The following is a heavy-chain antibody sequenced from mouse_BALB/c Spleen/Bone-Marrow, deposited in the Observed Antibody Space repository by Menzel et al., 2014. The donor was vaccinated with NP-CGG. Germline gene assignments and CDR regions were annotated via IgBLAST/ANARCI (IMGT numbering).Heavy chain of an antibody. CDR3: ARWEYYAMDY. V-gene: IGHV14-3*02. Sequence: KQSGAELVKPGASVKLSCTASGFNIKDTYMHWVKQRPEQGLEWIGRIDPANGNTKYNPKFQGKATITADTSSNTAYLQLSSLTSEDTAVYYCARWEYYAMDYWGRGTSVTVSS. J-gene: IGHJ4*01. CDR1: GFNIKDTY. D-gene: IGHD4-1*01. CDR2: IDPANGNT.